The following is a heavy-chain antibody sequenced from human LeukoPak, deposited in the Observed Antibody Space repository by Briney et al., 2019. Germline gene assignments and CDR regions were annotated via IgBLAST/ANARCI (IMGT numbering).Heavy chain of an antibody. CDR1: GGSFSGYY. CDR3: ASSGYIYGYDY. V-gene: IGHV4-34*01. CDR2: INHSGST. D-gene: IGHD5-18*01. Sequence: SETLSLTCAVYGGSFSGYYWSWIRQPPGKGLEWIGEINHSGSTNYNPSLKSRVTISVDTSKNQFSLKLSSVTAADTAVYYCASSGYIYGYDYWGQGTLVTVSS. J-gene: IGHJ4*02.